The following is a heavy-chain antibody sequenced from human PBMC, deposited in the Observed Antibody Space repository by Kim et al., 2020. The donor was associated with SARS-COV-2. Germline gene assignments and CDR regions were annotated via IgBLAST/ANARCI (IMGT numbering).Heavy chain of an antibody. J-gene: IGHJ4*02. CDR3: AKDHDYRDFWSGSESHFDY. CDR2: ISGSGVST. V-gene: IGHV3-23*01. Sequence: GGSLRLSCAASGFTFSSYAMSWVRQAPGKGLEWVSTISGSGVSTYYADSVKGRFTISRDNSKNTLYLQMNSLRVEDTAVYYCAKDHDYRDFWSGSESHFDYWGQGTLVTVSS. CDR1: GFTFSSYA. D-gene: IGHD3-3*01.